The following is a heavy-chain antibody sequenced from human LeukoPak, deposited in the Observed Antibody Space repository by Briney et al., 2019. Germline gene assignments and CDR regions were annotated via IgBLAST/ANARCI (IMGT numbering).Heavy chain of an antibody. V-gene: IGHV4-59*08. J-gene: IGHJ3*02. Sequence: SETLSVTSTDPRGSISSYNWSWIRQPPGKGLEWIGYIYYSWSTNYNPSLNSRVTISVDSSKNQFSLRLSSVTAADTAVYYCARAFGGAEAFDIWGQGTMVTVSS. CDR3: ARAFGGAEAFDI. CDR1: RGSISSYN. CDR2: IYYSWST. D-gene: IGHD3-3*01.